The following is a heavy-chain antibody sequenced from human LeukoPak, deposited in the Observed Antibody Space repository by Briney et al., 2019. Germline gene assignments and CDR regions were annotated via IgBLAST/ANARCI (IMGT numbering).Heavy chain of an antibody. D-gene: IGHD6-13*01. CDR2: ISGTSSYT. J-gene: IGHJ4*02. Sequence: GGSLRLSCAASGFTFSDYYMNWIRQAPGEGLEWVSYISGTSSYTNYAASVKGRFTISRDNARHSVSLQMNSLRAEDTAVYYCASGDSSSRRSLYYSDYWGQGTLVTVSS. CDR3: ASGDSSSRRSLYYSDY. V-gene: IGHV3-11*03. CDR1: GFTFSDYY.